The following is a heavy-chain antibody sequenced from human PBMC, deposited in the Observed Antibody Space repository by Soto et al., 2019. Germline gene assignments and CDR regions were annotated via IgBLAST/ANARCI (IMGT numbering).Heavy chain of an antibody. Sequence: ASVKVSCKASGYTFTSYGISWVRQAPGQGLKRMGWISAYNGNANYAQKHQGRVTMTTDTSTSTAYMELRSLRSDDTAIYYCAGDHTRIVVVPGYGGQGTVVTVSS. CDR3: AGDHTRIVVVPGY. V-gene: IGHV1-18*01. CDR1: GYTFTSYG. J-gene: IGHJ4*02. CDR2: ISAYNGNA. D-gene: IGHD3-22*01.